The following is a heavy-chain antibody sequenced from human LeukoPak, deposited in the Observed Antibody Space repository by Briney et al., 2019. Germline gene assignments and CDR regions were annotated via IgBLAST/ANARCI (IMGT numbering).Heavy chain of an antibody. J-gene: IGHJ3*02. V-gene: IGHV1-69*05. CDR3: ARGDPIFGVVIGAFDI. Sequence: ASVKVSCKASGGTFSSYAISWVRQAPGQGLEWMGGIIPIFGTANYAQKLQGRVTMTTDTSTSTAYMELRSLRSDDTAVYYCARGDPIFGVVIGAFDIWGQGTMVTVSS. CDR1: GGTFSSYA. CDR2: IIPIFGTA. D-gene: IGHD3-3*01.